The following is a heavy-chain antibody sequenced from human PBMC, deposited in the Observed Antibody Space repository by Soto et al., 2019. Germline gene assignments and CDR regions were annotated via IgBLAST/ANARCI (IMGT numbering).Heavy chain of an antibody. V-gene: IGHV4-39*01. CDR3: ARPGGHSYGLGYYYYYMDV. D-gene: IGHD5-18*01. J-gene: IGHJ6*03. CDR2: IYYSGST. Sequence: SETLSLTCTVSGGSISSSSYYWGWIRQPPGKGLEWIGSIYYSGSTYYNPSLKSRVTISVDTSKNQFSLKLSSVTAADTAVYYCARPGGHSYGLGYYYYYMDVWGKGTTVTVSS. CDR1: GGSISSSSYY.